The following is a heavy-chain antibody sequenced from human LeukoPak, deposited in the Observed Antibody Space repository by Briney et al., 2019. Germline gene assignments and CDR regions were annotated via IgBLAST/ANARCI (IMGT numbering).Heavy chain of an antibody. V-gene: IGHV4-39*07. J-gene: IGHJ4*02. CDR1: GGSISSGSYY. CDR3: ARMLEGDSGSPWADY. D-gene: IGHD1-26*01. CDR2: IYNDGTT. Sequence: PSETLSLTCTVSGGSISSGSYYWGWIRQPPGKGLEWIGGIYNDGTTYYNTSLKSRVTISVDTSKDQFSLKLSSVTAADTAVYYCARMLEGDSGSPWADYWGQGTLVTVSS.